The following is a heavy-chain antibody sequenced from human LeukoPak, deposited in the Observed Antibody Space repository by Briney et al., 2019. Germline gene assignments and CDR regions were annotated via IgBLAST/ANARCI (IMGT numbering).Heavy chain of an antibody. J-gene: IGHJ4*02. CDR1: GGSISSSSYY. V-gene: IGHV4-39*01. Sequence: SETLPLTCTVSGGSISSSSYYWGWIRQPPGKGLEWIGSIYYSGSTYYNPSLKSRVTISVDTSKNQFSLKLSSVTAADTAVYYCARQRGITMVRGVRDLFDYWGQGTLVTVSS. CDR3: ARQRGITMVRGVRDLFDY. D-gene: IGHD3-10*01. CDR2: IYYSGST.